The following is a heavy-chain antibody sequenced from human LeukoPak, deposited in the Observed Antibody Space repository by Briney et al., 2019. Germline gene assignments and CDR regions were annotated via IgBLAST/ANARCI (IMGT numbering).Heavy chain of an antibody. Sequence: GESLKISCKGSGYSFTSYWIGWVRQMPGKGLEWMGIIYPGDSDTRYSPSFQGQVTISADKSISTAYLQWSSLKASDTAMHYCARLRLSSDYYYGMDVWGQGTTVTVSS. CDR2: IYPGDSDT. CDR1: GYSFTSYW. J-gene: IGHJ6*02. V-gene: IGHV5-51*01. CDR3: ARLRLSSDYYYGMDV. D-gene: IGHD3-10*01.